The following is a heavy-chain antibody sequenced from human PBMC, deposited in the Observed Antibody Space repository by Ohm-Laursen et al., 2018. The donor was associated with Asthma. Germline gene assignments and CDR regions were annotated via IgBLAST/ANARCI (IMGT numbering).Heavy chain of an antibody. D-gene: IGHD1-26*01. V-gene: IGHV3-30*18. CDR3: AKEKGGSFDY. CDR2: ISYDGSNK. CDR1: GFTFSSYG. J-gene: IGHJ4*02. Sequence: SLRLSCSATGFTFSSYGMHWVRQAPGKGLEWVAIISYDGSNKDYADSVKGRFTISRDNSKITVYVQMNSLRAEDTAVYYCAKEKGGSFDYWGQGTLVTVSS.